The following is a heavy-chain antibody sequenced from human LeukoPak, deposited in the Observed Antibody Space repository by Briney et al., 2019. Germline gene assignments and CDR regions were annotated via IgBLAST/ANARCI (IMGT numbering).Heavy chain of an antibody. D-gene: IGHD2-15*01. CDR1: GYTFTGYY. CDR2: INPNSGGT. Sequence: ASVKVSCKASGYTFTGYYMHWVRQAPGQGLEWMGWINPNSGGTNYAQKFQGRVTMTRDTSISTAYMEVSRLISDDTALYYCAILGSTVTILDYWGQGTLVTVSS. V-gene: IGHV1-2*02. J-gene: IGHJ4*02. CDR3: AILGSTVTILDY.